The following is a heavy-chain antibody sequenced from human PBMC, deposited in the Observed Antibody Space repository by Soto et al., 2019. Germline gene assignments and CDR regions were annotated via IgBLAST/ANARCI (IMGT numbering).Heavy chain of an antibody. D-gene: IGHD6-13*01. CDR1: GFTFSSYS. CDR3: ARVGSSSWYAVAWFDP. J-gene: IGHJ5*02. Sequence: EVQLVESGGGLVKPGGSLRLSCAASGFTFSSYSMNWVRQAPGKGREWVSSISSSSSYIYYADSVKGRFTISRDNAKNSLYLQMNSLRAEDTAVYYCARVGSSSWYAVAWFDPWGQGTLVTVSS. V-gene: IGHV3-21*01. CDR2: ISSSSSYI.